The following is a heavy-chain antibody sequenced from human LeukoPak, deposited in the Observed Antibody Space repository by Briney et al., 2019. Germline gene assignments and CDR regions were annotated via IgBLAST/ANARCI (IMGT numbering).Heavy chain of an antibody. CDR2: ISGSGGST. J-gene: IGHJ4*02. V-gene: IGHV3-23*01. D-gene: IGHD2-2*01. CDR3: AKSVFARYCSSTSCYYIDY. CDR1: GFTFSSYA. Sequence: GGSLRLSRAASGFTFSSYAMSWVRQAPGKGLEWVSAISGSGGSTYYADSVKGRFTISRDNSRNTLYLQMNSLRAEDTAVYYCAKSVFARYCSSTSCYYIDYWGQGTLVTVSS.